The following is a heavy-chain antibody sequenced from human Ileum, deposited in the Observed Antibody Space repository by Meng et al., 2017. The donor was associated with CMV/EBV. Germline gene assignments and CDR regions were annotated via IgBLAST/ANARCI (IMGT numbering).Heavy chain of an antibody. D-gene: IGHD2-21*01. CDR2: VIHSGVT. CDR1: GGSFSGYY. J-gene: IGHJ4*02. Sequence: QVQLQQWGAGLLKTSESLSPPCAVYGGSFSGYYWSWIRQPPGNGLEWIAEVIHSGVTNYNPSLKSRVTISIDTSKNQFSLHLSSVTAADTAVYYCAREPPFVPADSWGQGTLVTVFS. V-gene: IGHV4-34*02. CDR3: AREPPFVPADS.